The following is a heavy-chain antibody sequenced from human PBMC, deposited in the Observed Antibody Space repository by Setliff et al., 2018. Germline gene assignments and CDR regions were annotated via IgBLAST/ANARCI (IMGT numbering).Heavy chain of an antibody. V-gene: IGHV4-61*05. CDR2: IYSSGNT. CDR1: GDSISRSTYY. D-gene: IGHD5-12*01. Sequence: PSETLSLTCTLSGDSISRSTYYWSWIRQPPGKGLEWIGDIYSSGNTNYNPSLKSRVTISVDTSKNQFSLNLTSVTAADTAVYYCARGQYNSGYYGEPSSYYFDSWAQGTMVTV. J-gene: IGHJ4*02. CDR3: ARGQYNSGYYGEPSSYYFDS.